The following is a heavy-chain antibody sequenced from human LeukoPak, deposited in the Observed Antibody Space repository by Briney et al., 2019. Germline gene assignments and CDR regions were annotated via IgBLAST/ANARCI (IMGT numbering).Heavy chain of an antibody. CDR3: AKDFFSSGSTPYDY. D-gene: IGHD3-10*01. V-gene: IGHV3-23*01. J-gene: IGHJ4*02. CDR1: VFTFSSYA. Sequence: GGSLRLSCAASVFTFSSYAMSWVRQAPGKGLEWVSAISGSGGSTYYADSVKGRFTISRDNSKNTLYLQMNSLRAEDTAVYYCAKDFFSSGSTPYDYWGQGTLVTVSS. CDR2: ISGSGGST.